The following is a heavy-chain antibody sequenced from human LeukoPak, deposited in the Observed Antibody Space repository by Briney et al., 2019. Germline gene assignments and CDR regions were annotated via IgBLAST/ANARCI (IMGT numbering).Heavy chain of an antibody. CDR3: ARRAYCGGDCWV. Sequence: SETLSLTCTVSGGSISSSSYYWGWIRQPPGKGLEWIGSIYYSGSTYYNPSLKSRVTISVDTSKNQLSLKLSSVTAADTAVYYCARRAYCGGDCWVWGQGAMVTVSS. V-gene: IGHV4-39*01. CDR2: IYYSGST. J-gene: IGHJ3*01. CDR1: GGSISSSSYY. D-gene: IGHD2-21*02.